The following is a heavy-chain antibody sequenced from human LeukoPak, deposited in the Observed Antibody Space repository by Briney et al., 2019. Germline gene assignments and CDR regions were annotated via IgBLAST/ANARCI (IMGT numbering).Heavy chain of an antibody. CDR1: GYTFTGYY. Sequence: SVKVSCKASGYTFTGYYMHWVRQAPGQGLEWMGGIIPIFGTANYAQKFQGRVTITADKSTSTAYMELSSLRSEDTAVYYCAGGYCSGGSCYGYYYMDVWGKGTTVTVSS. D-gene: IGHD2-15*01. V-gene: IGHV1-69*06. J-gene: IGHJ6*03. CDR2: IIPIFGTA. CDR3: AGGYCSGGSCYGYYYMDV.